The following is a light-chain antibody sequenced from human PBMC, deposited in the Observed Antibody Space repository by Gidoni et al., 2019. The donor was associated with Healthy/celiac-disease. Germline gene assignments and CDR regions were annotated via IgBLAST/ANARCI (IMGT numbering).Light chain of an antibody. V-gene: IGKV3-11*01. CDR2: DAS. CDR3: QQRSNWPPMYT. CDR1: QSVSSY. Sequence: EIVLPQSPATLSLSPGERATLSCRASQSVSSYLAWYQQKPGQAPRLLIYDASNRATGIPARFSGSGSGTDVTLTISSLEPEDFAVYYCQQRSNWPPMYTFGQGTKLEIK. J-gene: IGKJ2*01.